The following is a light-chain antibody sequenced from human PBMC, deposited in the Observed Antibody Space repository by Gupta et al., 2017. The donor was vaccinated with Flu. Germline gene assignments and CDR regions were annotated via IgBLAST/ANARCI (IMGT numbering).Light chain of an antibody. Sequence: SLSPGERATRSCRASQSVSSYLAWYQQKPGQAPRLLIYDASNRATGIPARFSGSGSTTDFTLTISSLEPEDFAVYYCQQLRTFGQGTKLEIK. CDR3: QQLRT. CDR1: QSVSSY. V-gene: IGKV3-11*01. CDR2: DAS. J-gene: IGKJ2*01.